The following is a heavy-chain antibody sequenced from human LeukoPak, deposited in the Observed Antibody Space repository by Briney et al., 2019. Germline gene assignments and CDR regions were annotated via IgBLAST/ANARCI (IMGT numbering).Heavy chain of an antibody. D-gene: IGHD3-10*01. V-gene: IGHV3-7*05. CDR1: GFTFSNHW. CDR2: IKTDGSET. J-gene: IGHJ4*02. CDR3: ARWYYGSGSWVLDY. Sequence: PGESLRLSWAACGFTFSNHWLTWVRQALGKGLEGVDNIKTDGSETRYVDSLKGRITISRDNAKNSLYLQMNSLSAEDTAMYYCARWYYGSGSWVLDYWGQGTLVTVSS.